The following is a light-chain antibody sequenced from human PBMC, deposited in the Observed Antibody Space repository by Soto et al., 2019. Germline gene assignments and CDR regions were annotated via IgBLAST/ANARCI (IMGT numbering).Light chain of an antibody. CDR3: QQYNSYWT. CDR2: GAS. CDR1: QSVSSN. Sequence: VLTQSPRNLSLSPGVRSTISCRASQSVSSNLAWYQQKPGQAPRILIYGASTRATGIPARFSGSGSGTEFTLPISSLKPDDFATYYCQQYNSYWTFGQGTKVDIK. V-gene: IGKV3-15*01. J-gene: IGKJ1*01.